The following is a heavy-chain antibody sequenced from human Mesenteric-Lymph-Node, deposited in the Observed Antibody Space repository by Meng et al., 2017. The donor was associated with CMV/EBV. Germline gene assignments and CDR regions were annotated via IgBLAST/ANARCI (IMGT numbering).Heavy chain of an antibody. Sequence: SETLSLTCTVSGGSISSYYWSWIRQPPGKGLEWIGYIYYSGSTNYNPSLKSRVTISVDTSKNQFSLKLSSVTAAATAVYYWASSGSGYYKGWFDPWGQGTLVTVSS. D-gene: IGHD3-3*01. CDR1: GGSISSYY. CDR2: IYYSGST. J-gene: IGHJ5*02. V-gene: IGHV4-59*01. CDR3: ASSGSGYYKGWFDP.